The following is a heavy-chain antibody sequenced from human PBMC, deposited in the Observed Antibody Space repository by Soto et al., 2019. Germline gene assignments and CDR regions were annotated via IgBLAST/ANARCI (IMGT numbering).Heavy chain of an antibody. J-gene: IGHJ4*02. Sequence: QVHLVESGGGVVQPGRSLRLACAASGFTFSNYGMHWVRQSPGKGLEWVAVILHDGSNEKYADSVKGRFTISRDNAKSTLSLQMNGLRAEDPAVYYCAKSRAGTVAIAYWGQGTLVTVSS. CDR1: GFTFSNYG. CDR3: AKSRAGTVAIAY. V-gene: IGHV3-30*18. CDR2: ILHDGSNE. D-gene: IGHD4-17*01.